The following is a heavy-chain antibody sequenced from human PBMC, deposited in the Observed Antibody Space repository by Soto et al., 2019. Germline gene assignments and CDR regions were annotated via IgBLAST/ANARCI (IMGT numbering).Heavy chain of an antibody. CDR2: INHSGST. CDR3: AGTGYSSGWYKAAFDI. CDR1: GGSFSGYY. V-gene: IGHV4-34*01. Sequence: SETLSLTCAVYGGSFSGYYWSWIRQPPGKGLEWIGEINHSGSTNYNPSLKSRVTISVDTSKNQFSLKLSSVTAADTAVYYCAGTGYSSGWYKAAFDIWGQGTMVTVSS. J-gene: IGHJ3*02. D-gene: IGHD6-19*01.